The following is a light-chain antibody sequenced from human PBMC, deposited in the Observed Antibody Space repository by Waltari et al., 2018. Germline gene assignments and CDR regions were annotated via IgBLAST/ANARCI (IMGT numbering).Light chain of an antibody. CDR1: SSNIGADSH. CDR3: QSYDSSLSDSYV. CDR2: GNN. V-gene: IGLV1-40*01. Sequence: QSVLTQPPSVSGAPGQRVTISCTGSSSNIGADSHVHWSQQLPGTAPKLLIYGNNNRPSGVPDRFSGSKSGTSASLAITGLQAEDGADYFCQSYDSSLSDSYVFGTGTKVTVL. J-gene: IGLJ1*01.